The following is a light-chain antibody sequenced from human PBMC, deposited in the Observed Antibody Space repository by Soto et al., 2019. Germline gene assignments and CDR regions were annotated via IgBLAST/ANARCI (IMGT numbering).Light chain of an antibody. Sequence: IGLTQSPGTQSLSPGAQATLSFRAIQSVSSSYLAWYQQKPGQTPRLLIYGASNRATGIPDRFSGSGSGTDFTLTISRLEPEDFAVYYCLQYDTSPFTFGPGTKVDIK. V-gene: IGKV3-20*01. CDR1: QSVSSSY. J-gene: IGKJ3*01. CDR3: LQYDTSPFT. CDR2: GAS.